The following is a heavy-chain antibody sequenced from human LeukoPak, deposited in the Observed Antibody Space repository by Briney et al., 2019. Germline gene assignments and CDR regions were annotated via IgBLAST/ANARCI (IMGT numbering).Heavy chain of an antibody. J-gene: IGHJ4*02. D-gene: IGHD2-15*01. CDR3: ARGNCSGGSCYFDY. CDR2: INPNSGGT. V-gene: IGHV1-2*02. CDR1: GYTFTGYY. Sequence: PGGSLRLSCAASGYTFTGYYMHWVRQAPGQGLEWMGWINPNSGGTNYAQKFQGRVTMTRDTSISTAYMELSRLRSDDTAVYYCARGNCSGGSCYFDYWGQGTLVTVSS.